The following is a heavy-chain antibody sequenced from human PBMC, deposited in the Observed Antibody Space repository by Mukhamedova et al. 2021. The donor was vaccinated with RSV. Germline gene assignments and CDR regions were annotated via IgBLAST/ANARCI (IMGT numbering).Heavy chain of an antibody. D-gene: IGHD5-12*01. CDR3: ARDGGNSGYDLFDY. Sequence: DSVKGRFTISRDNARNSLNLQMNSLRTEDTALYYCARDGGNSGYDLFDYWGQGTLVTVSS. J-gene: IGHJ4*02. V-gene: IGHV3-7*01.